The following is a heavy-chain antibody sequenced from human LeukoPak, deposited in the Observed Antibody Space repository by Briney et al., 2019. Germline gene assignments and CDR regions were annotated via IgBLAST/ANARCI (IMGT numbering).Heavy chain of an antibody. D-gene: IGHD3-22*01. J-gene: IGHJ4*02. V-gene: IGHV3-43D*04. Sequence: GGSLRLSCAASGFTFDDYAMHWVRQAPGKGLEWVSLISWDGGSTYYADSVKGRFTISRDNSKNSLYLHMSSLRAEDTAVYYCARDRDYYDSSGYYPTFDYWGQGTLVTVSS. CDR2: ISWDGGST. CDR1: GFTFDDYA. CDR3: ARDRDYYDSSGYYPTFDY.